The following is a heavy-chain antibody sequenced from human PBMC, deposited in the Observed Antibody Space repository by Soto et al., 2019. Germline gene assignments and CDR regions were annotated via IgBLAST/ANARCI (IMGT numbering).Heavy chain of an antibody. V-gene: IGHV5-10-1*01. J-gene: IGHJ6*02. CDR1: GYSFTSYW. D-gene: IGHD6-19*01. Sequence: PGESLKISCKGSGYSFTSYWITWVRQMPGKGLEWMGRIDPSDSYTKYSPSFQGHVTISADKSISTAYLQWSSLKASDTAMYYCARPRQRSSSAWYVSGYGTDVWGQGTTVTVSS. CDR3: ARPRQRSSSAWYVSGYGTDV. CDR2: IDPSDSYT.